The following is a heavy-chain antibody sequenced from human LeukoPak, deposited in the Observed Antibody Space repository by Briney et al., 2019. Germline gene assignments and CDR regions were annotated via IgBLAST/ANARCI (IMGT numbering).Heavy chain of an antibody. D-gene: IGHD3-3*01. J-gene: IGHJ4*02. Sequence: GGSLRLSCAASGFTFSSYWMSWVRQAPGKGLEWVAKIKQNGSAKYYVDSVKGRFTISRDNAKNSLYLQMNSLSAEDTAVYYCARGRLWSGHGSYFDYWGQGTLVTLSS. CDR2: IKQNGSAK. V-gene: IGHV3-7*01. CDR3: ARGRLWSGHGSYFDY. CDR1: GFTFSSYW.